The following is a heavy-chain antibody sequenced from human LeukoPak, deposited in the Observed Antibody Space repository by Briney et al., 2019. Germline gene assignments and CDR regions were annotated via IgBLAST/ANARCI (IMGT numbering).Heavy chain of an antibody. J-gene: IGHJ4*02. V-gene: IGHV4-59*01. Sequence: SEALSLTCTVSGGSISSDYWSWIRQPPGKGLEWIGYIYYSGRTYYNPSIKSRITISVDTSKNQFFLKLSSVTAADTAVYYCARGFYSPHYWGQGTLVSVSS. CDR2: IYYSGRT. CDR1: GGSISSDY. CDR3: ARGFYSPHY. D-gene: IGHD4-11*01.